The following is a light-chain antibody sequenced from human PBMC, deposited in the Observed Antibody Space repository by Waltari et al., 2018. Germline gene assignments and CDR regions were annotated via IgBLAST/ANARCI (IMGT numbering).Light chain of an antibody. J-gene: IGLJ2*01. CDR2: RNN. V-gene: IGLV1-47*01. Sequence: QSVLTQPPSSPGTPGQRVTISCSGSSSTIGRNYVHWYQQLPGTAPKLLIYRNNQRPSGVPDRFSGSKSGTSASLAISGLRSEDEADYYCAAWDDSLSVVFGGGTKLTVL. CDR1: SSTIGRNY. CDR3: AAWDDSLSVV.